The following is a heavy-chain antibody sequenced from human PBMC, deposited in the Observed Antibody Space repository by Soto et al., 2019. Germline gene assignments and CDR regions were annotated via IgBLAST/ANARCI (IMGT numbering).Heavy chain of an antibody. Sequence: QVQLQESGPGLVKPSQTLSLTCTVSGGSLSSGGYYWSWIRPHPGKGLEWIGYIYYSGSTYYNPSLKSRVTISVDTSKNQFSLKLSSVTAADTAVYYCARSGYSYGPNPLLYWGQGTLVTVSS. CDR1: GGSLSSGGYY. V-gene: IGHV4-31*03. D-gene: IGHD5-18*01. J-gene: IGHJ4*02. CDR3: ARSGYSYGPNPLLY. CDR2: IYYSGST.